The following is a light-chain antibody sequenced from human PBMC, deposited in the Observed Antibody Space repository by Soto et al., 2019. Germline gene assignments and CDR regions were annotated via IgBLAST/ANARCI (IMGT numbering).Light chain of an antibody. V-gene: IGKV1-27*01. CDR3: QNYKSAPFT. Sequence: DIQMTQSPSSLSASVGDRVTITCRASQGISNYLAWYQQKPGKVPNILIYAASTLQSGVPSRFSGSGSGTHFTLTISSLQPEDVPTYYCQNYKSAPFTFGPGTKVDIK. J-gene: IGKJ3*01. CDR2: AAS. CDR1: QGISNY.